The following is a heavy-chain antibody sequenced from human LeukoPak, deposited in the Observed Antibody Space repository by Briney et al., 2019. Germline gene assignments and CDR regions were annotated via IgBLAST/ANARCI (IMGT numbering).Heavy chain of an antibody. CDR1: GFTFSSYA. Sequence: GGSLRLSCAASGFTFSSYAMSWVRQAPGKGLEWVANIKQDGSEKYYVDSVKGRFTISRDNAKNSLYLQMNSLRSEDTAVYYCAASEITMVRGVMDHNWFDPWGQGTLVTVSS. D-gene: IGHD3-10*01. CDR2: IKQDGSEK. V-gene: IGHV3-7*03. J-gene: IGHJ5*02. CDR3: AASEITMVRGVMDHNWFDP.